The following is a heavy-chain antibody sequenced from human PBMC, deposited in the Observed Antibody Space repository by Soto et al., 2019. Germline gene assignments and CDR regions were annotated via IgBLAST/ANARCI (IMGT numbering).Heavy chain of an antibody. CDR3: ASLIGYCSSTSCYAFA. CDR2: INYSGRT. Sequence: SETLSLTCAVYGGSFRGYYWSGIRQPPGKGLEWIGEINYSGRTNYTPSLKSRVTISVDTSKNQFSLKLSSVTAADTAVYYCASLIGYCSSTSCYAFAWGQGTLVTVSS. J-gene: IGHJ5*02. D-gene: IGHD2-2*01. CDR1: GGSFRGYY. V-gene: IGHV4-34*01.